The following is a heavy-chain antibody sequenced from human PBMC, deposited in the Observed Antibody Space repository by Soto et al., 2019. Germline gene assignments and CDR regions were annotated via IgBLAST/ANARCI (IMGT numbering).Heavy chain of an antibody. CDR2: INSDGSST. V-gene: IGHV3-74*01. CDR3: VRMNDFGGSFHF. Sequence: DVQLVESGGGLVQPGGSLRLSCAASGFTFSDYWMYWVRQAPGKGLVWVSRINSDGSSTSYADSVKGRFSISRDNAKITLSLQMNSLRAEDTAVYFCVRMNDFGGSFHFWGQGTRVTVSS. D-gene: IGHD4-17*01. CDR1: GFTFSDYW. J-gene: IGHJ4*02.